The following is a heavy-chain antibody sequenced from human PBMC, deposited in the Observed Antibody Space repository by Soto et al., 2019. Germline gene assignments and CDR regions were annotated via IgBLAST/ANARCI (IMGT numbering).Heavy chain of an antibody. CDR2: ISGSGGST. D-gene: IGHD2-21*02. CDR3: AKDLHVVVTARLHY. J-gene: IGHJ4*02. Sequence: GGSLRLSCAASGFTFSSYAMSWVRQAPGKGLEWVSAISGSGGSTYYADSVKGRFTISRGNSKNTLYLQMNSLRAEDTAVYYCAKDLHVVVTARLHYCGQGTLVTVSS. CDR1: GFTFSSYA. V-gene: IGHV3-23*01.